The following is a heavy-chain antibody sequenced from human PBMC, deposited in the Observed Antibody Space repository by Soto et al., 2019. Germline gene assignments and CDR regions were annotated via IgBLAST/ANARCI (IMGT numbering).Heavy chain of an antibody. D-gene: IGHD3-3*01. CDR3: ARDGSSGVVHPY. V-gene: IGHV3-21*01. Sequence: EVQLVESGGGLVKPGGSLRLSCAASGFTFSSYSMNWVRQAPGKGLEWVSSISSSSSYIYYADSVKGRFTISRDNAKNSLYLQMNRLRAEDTAVYYCARDGSSGVVHPYWGQGTLVTVSS. CDR1: GFTFSSYS. J-gene: IGHJ4*02. CDR2: ISSSSSYI.